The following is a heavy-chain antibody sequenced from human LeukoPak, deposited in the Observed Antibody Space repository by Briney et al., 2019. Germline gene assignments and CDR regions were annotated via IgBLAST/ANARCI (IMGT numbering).Heavy chain of an antibody. CDR3: ARQNDFRLDY. V-gene: IGHV5-51*01. D-gene: IGHD3-3*01. J-gene: IGHJ4*02. Sequence: GESLKISCKGSGYTFSSYWIGWVRQMPGKGLEWMGIIYPGDPDTRYSPSLQGQVTISVDTSIGTACLQWSSLKASDTAIYYCARQNDFRLDYWGQGTLVTVSS. CDR2: IYPGDPDT. CDR1: GYTFSSYW.